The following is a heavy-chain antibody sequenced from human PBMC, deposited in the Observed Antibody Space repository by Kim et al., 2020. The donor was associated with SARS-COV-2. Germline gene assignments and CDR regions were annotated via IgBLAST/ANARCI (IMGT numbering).Heavy chain of an antibody. CDR3: ARLSKSSGSYKFDP. D-gene: IGHD3-10*01. Sequence: TPALKRRVTISVDTSKNQFSLKLSSVTAADTAVYYCARLSKSSGSYKFDPWGQGTLVTVSS. V-gene: IGHV4-39*01. J-gene: IGHJ5*02.